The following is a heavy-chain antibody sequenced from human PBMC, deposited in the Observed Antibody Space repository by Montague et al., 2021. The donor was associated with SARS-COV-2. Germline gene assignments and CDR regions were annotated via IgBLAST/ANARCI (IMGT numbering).Heavy chain of an antibody. J-gene: IGHJ6*02. D-gene: IGHD7-27*01. CDR2: IYSGGST. Sequence: SLRLSCAASGFTVSSNYMSWVRQAPGKGLEWVSVIYSGGSTYYADSVKGRFTISIDNAKNTLYLQMNSLRAEDTAEYYCEGDSGPIYYYSYGMDVWGQGTTVTVSS. CDR3: EGDSGPIYYYSYGMDV. V-gene: IGHV3-53*01. CDR1: GFTVSSNY.